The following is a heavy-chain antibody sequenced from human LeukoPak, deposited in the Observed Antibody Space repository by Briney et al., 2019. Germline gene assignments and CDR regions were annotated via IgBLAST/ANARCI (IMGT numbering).Heavy chain of an antibody. Sequence: GGSLRLSCAASGFTFSSYAMHWVRQAPGKGLEWVAVISYDGSNKYYADSVKGRFTISRDNSKNTLYLQMNSLRAEDTAVYYCARDFGLITIFGVAHNDAFDIWGQGTMVTVSS. CDR3: ARDFGLITIFGVAHNDAFDI. CDR2: ISYDGSNK. CDR1: GFTFSSYA. D-gene: IGHD3-3*01. V-gene: IGHV3-30-3*01. J-gene: IGHJ3*02.